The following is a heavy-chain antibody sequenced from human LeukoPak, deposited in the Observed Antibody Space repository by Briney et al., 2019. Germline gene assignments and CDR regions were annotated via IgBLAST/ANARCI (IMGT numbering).Heavy chain of an antibody. V-gene: IGHV4-59*01. CDR3: ARIVPRANYGMDV. D-gene: IGHD1-26*01. CDR2: ISYSGST. CDR1: GGSISSYY. J-gene: IGHJ6*02. Sequence: SSVTLSLTCTVSGGSISSYYWSWIRQPPGKGLEWIGYISYSGSTNYNPSLKSRVTISLDTSKNQFSLKLNSVTAADTAVYYCARIVPRANYGMDVWGQGTTVTVSS.